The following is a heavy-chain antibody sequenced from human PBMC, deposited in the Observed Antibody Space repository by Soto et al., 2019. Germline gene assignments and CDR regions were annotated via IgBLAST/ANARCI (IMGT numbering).Heavy chain of an antibody. D-gene: IGHD6-13*01. V-gene: IGHV4-31*03. CDR3: ARGGLGSSFVLRSPNWFDP. J-gene: IGHJ5*02. Sequence: QVQLQESGPGLVKPSQTLSLTCTVSGGSISSGGYYWSWIRQHPGKGLEWIGYIYYSGSTYYNPSLKSRVTIPVDQYKNQFSLKLSSVTAADTAVYYCARGGLGSSFVLRSPNWFDPWGQGTLVTVSS. CDR2: IYYSGST. CDR1: GGSISSGGYY.